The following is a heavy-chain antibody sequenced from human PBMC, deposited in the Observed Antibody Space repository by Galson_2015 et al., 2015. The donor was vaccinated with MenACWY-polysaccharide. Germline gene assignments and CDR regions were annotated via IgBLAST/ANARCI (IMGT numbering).Heavy chain of an antibody. D-gene: IGHD3-10*01. Sequence: SLRLSCAASGFTFSGYSMKWVRQAPGMGMEWVSFITSSSNTIYYADSLKGRFTISRDNAKNSLYLQMNSLRAEDTAVYYCARDPRGPDDAFDIWGQGTKVTVSS. CDR3: ARDPRGPDDAFDI. V-gene: IGHV3-48*01. CDR1: GFTFSGYS. CDR2: ITSSSNTI. J-gene: IGHJ3*02.